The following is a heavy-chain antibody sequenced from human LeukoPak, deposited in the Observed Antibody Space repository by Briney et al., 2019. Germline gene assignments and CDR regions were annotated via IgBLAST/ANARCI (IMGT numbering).Heavy chain of an antibody. CDR1: GGSISSYY. Sequence: PSETLSLTCTVSGGSISSYYWSWIRQPPGKGLEWIGYIYYSGSTNYNPSLKSRVTISVDTSKNQFSLKLSSVTAADTAVYYCARARSVPATLFDYWGQGTLVTVSS. J-gene: IGHJ4*02. V-gene: IGHV4-59*01. CDR2: IYYSGST. D-gene: IGHD2-2*01. CDR3: ARARSVPATLFDY.